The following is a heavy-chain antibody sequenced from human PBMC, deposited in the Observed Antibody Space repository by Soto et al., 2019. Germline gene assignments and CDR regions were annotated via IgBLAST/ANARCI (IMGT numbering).Heavy chain of an antibody. V-gene: IGHV1-69*13. CDR3: ASARTARLSYFDY. CDR2: IIPIFGAA. J-gene: IGHJ4*02. CDR1: GGTFSSYA. Sequence: ASVKVSCKASGGTFSSYAISWVRQAPGQGLEWMGGIIPIFGAANYAQKFQGRVTITADESTSTAYMELSSLRSEDMAVYYCASARTARLSYFDYWGQGTLVTVSS. D-gene: IGHD6-6*01.